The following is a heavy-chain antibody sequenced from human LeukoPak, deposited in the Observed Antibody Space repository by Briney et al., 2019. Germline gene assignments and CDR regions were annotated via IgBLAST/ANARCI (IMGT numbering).Heavy chain of an antibody. V-gene: IGHV4-34*01. CDR1: GGSFSGYY. CDR3: ARDGDRQSQQWLASPSVH. J-gene: IGHJ4*02. CDR2: INHSGST. D-gene: IGHD6-19*01. Sequence: SETLSLTCAVYGGSFSGYYWSWIRQPPGKGLEWIGEINHSGSTNYNPSLKSRVTISVDTSKNQFSLKLSSVTAADTAVYYCARDGDRQSQQWLASPSVHWGQGALVTVSS.